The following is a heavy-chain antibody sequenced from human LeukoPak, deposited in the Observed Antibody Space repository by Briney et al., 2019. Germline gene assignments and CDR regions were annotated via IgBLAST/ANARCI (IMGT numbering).Heavy chain of an antibody. CDR2: INWNGGST. V-gene: IGHV3-20*04. CDR1: GFTFDDYG. CDR3: ARDLFLGYCSGGSCPNWFDP. Sequence: PVGSLRLSCAASGFTFDDYGMSWVRQAPGKGLEWVSGINWNGGSTGYADSVKGRFTISRDNAKNSLYLQSSSLRAEDTALYYCARDLFLGYCSGGSCPNWFDPWGQGTLVTVSS. D-gene: IGHD2-15*01. J-gene: IGHJ5*02.